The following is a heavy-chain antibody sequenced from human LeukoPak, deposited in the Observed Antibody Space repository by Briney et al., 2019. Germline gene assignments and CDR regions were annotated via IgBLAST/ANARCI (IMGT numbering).Heavy chain of an antibody. CDR1: GFTVSSNY. Sequence: GGSLRLSCAASGFTVSSNYMNWVRQAPGKGLEWVSIIYGGGATYYADSVKGRFTISRDNSKNTLYLQMDSLRAEDTAVYYCARESVRSAGYWGQGTLITVSS. CDR3: ARESVRSAGY. V-gene: IGHV3-53*01. D-gene: IGHD6-13*01. CDR2: IYGGGAT. J-gene: IGHJ4*02.